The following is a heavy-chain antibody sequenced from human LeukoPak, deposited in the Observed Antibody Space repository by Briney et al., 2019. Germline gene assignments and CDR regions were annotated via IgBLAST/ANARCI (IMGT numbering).Heavy chain of an antibody. CDR2: FDPEDGET. CDR1: GYTLTELS. CDR3: AADSNFYDILSGYQTWNY. V-gene: IGHV1-24*01. J-gene: IGHJ4*02. Sequence: ASVKVSCKVSGYTLTELSMHWVRQAPGKGLEWMGGFDPEDGETIYAQKFQGRVTMTEDTSTDTAYLELSSLRIDDTAVYYCAADSNFYDILSGYQTWNYWGQGTLVTVSS. D-gene: IGHD3-9*01.